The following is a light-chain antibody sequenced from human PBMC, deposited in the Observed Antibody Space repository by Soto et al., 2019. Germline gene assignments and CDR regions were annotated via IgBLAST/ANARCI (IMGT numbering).Light chain of an antibody. J-gene: IGKJ3*01. CDR1: QSISSY. CDR3: QQSYSTPLVT. V-gene: IGKV1-39*01. Sequence: DIQMTQSPSSLSASVGDRVTITCRASQSISSYLNWYQQKPGKAPKLLIYAASSLQSGVPSTFSGSGSGTDFTLTSSSLQPEDFATYYCQQSYSTPLVTFGPGTKVDIK. CDR2: AAS.